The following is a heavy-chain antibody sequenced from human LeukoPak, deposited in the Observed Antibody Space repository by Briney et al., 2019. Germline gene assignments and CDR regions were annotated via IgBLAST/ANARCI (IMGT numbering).Heavy chain of an antibody. Sequence: SETLSLTCTVSGGSISDYYWSWIRQPPGEGLEWIGYIYYSGSTNYNPSLKSRVTISVDTSKNQFSLKLSSVTAADTAVYYCARSGGSAWEMDNFDYWGQGTLVTVSS. D-gene: IGHD6-19*01. CDR3: ARSGGSAWEMDNFDY. V-gene: IGHV4-59*01. CDR2: IYYSGST. CDR1: GGSISDYY. J-gene: IGHJ4*02.